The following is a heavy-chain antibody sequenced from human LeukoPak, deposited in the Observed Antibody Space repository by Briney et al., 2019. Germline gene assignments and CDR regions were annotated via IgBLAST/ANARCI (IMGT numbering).Heavy chain of an antibody. CDR2: ISFDGSNK. D-gene: IGHD3-10*01. Sequence: GGSLRLSCAVSGFTFGDFAMHWVRQAPGKGLEWAALISFDGSNKYYADSVKGRFTISRDNSKNTLSLQMNSLRAEDTAVYYCAKDLVTMVRGVKDYWGQGTLVTVSS. V-gene: IGHV3-30*18. CDR1: GFTFGDFA. CDR3: AKDLVTMVRGVKDY. J-gene: IGHJ4*02.